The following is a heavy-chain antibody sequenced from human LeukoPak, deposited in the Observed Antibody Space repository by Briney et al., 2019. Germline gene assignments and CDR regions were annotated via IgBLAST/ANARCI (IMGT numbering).Heavy chain of an antibody. CDR2: IYYSGST. Sequence: PSETLSLTCTVSGGSISSYYWSWIRQPPGKGLEWIGYIYYSGSTNYNPSLKSRVTISVDTSKNQFSLKLSSVTAADTAVYYCARTYGSGSHDYWGQGTLVTVSS. J-gene: IGHJ4*02. D-gene: IGHD3-10*01. CDR3: ARTYGSGSHDY. V-gene: IGHV4-59*08. CDR1: GGSISSYY.